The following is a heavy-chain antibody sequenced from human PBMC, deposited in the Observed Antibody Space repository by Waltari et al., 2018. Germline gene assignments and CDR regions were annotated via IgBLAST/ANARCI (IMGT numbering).Heavy chain of an antibody. CDR1: GGSFSGYY. CDR3: ARHVTNLRWQQLVRYFDY. D-gene: IGHD6-13*01. CDR2: INHSGST. Sequence: QVQLQQWGAGLLKPSETLSLTCAVYGGSFSGYYWSWIRQPPGKGLEWIGEINHSGSTNYNPPLKSRVTISVDASKNQFSLKLSSVTAADTAVYYCARHVTNLRWQQLVRYFDYWGQGTLVTVSS. V-gene: IGHV4-34*01. J-gene: IGHJ4*02.